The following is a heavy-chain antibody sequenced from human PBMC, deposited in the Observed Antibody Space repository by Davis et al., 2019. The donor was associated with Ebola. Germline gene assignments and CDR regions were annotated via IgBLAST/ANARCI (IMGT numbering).Heavy chain of an antibody. CDR1: GYTFTSYA. J-gene: IGHJ4*02. D-gene: IGHD2-15*01. Sequence: AASVKVSCKASGYTFTSYAMHWVRRAPGQRLEWMGWINAGNGNTKYSQKFQGRVTITRDTSASTAYMELSSLRSEDTAVYYCARDLIRCSGGSCYLFDYWGQGTLVTVSS. V-gene: IGHV1-3*01. CDR2: INAGNGNT. CDR3: ARDLIRCSGGSCYLFDY.